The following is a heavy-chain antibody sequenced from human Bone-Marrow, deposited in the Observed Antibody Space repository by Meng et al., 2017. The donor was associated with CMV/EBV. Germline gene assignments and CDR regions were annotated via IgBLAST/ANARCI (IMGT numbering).Heavy chain of an antibody. CDR3: AKGAAFGVTAPDY. Sequence: GGSLRLSCAASGFIFSGYTMTWVRQAPGKGLEWVSRIRGNGASPAYADSVRDRFTISRDTSQNTLYLQMHSLRAEDTAVYYCAKGAAFGVTAPDYWGLGTLVTFSS. CDR1: GFIFSGYT. D-gene: IGHD3-3*01. V-gene: IGHV3-23*01. CDR2: IRGNGASP. J-gene: IGHJ4*02.